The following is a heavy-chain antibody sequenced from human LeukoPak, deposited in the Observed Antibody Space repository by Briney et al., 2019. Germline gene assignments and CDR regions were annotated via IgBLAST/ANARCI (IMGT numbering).Heavy chain of an antibody. CDR2: IYTSGSI. J-gene: IGHJ5*02. CDR3: ARDCSSTSCPGLGP. V-gene: IGHV4-4*07. CDR1: GGSISSYY. D-gene: IGHD2-2*01. Sequence: PSETLSLTCTVSGGSISSYYWSWIRQPAGKGLEWIGRIYTSGSINYNPSLKSRVTMSVDTSKNQFSLKLSSVTAADTAVYYCARDCSSTSCPGLGPWGQGTLVTVSS.